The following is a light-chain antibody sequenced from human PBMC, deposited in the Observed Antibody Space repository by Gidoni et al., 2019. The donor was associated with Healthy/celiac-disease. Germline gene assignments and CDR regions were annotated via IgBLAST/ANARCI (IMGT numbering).Light chain of an antibody. CDR3: QQRSNWPRLT. CDR2: DAS. Sequence: EIVLTQSPATLSLSPGERATLSCRASQSVSSYLAWYQQKPGQAARLLIYDASNRATGIPARFSGSGSGTDITLTISSLEPEDFAVYYCQQRSNWPRLTFGGGTKVEIK. CDR1: QSVSSY. J-gene: IGKJ4*01. V-gene: IGKV3-11*01.